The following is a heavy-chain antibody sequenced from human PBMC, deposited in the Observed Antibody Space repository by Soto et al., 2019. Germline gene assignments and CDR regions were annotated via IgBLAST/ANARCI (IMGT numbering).Heavy chain of an antibody. CDR3: ARTRGLRHHYYYGMDV. D-gene: IGHD2-8*02. Sequence: WETLSLTCAVYGGSFSGYYWSWIRQPPGKGLEWIGEINHSGSTNYNPSLKSRVTISVDTSKNQFSLKLSSVTAADTAVYYCARTRGLRHHYYYGMDVWGQGTTVTVSS. CDR1: GGSFSGYY. V-gene: IGHV4-34*01. CDR2: INHSGST. J-gene: IGHJ6*02.